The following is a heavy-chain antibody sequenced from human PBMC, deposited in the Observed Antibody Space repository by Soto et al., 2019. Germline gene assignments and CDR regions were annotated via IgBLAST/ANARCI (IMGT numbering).Heavy chain of an antibody. CDR2: IYYSGST. CDR1: GGSISRGGYY. Sequence: PSETLSLTCTVSGGSISRGGYYWSWIRQHPGKGLEWIGYIYYSGSTYYNPSLKSRVTISVDTSKNQFSLKLSSVTAADTAVYYCSWGVLRFLEGLLDYWGQGTLVTVSS. V-gene: IGHV4-31*03. CDR3: SWGVLRFLEGLLDY. D-gene: IGHD3-3*01. J-gene: IGHJ4*02.